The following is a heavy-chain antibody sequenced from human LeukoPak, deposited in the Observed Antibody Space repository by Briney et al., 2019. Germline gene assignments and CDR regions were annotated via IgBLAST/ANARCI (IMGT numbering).Heavy chain of an antibody. CDR1: GFSFSDEY. Sequence: PGGSLRLSCAASGFSFSDEYMSWIRQAPGXGLEWISYISASGSYTNYADSVKGRFTISRDNAKNSLYLQMNSLRAEDTAVYYCGRSRGAGPGAHFDVWGQGTLVTVSS. CDR2: ISASGSYT. CDR3: GRSRGAGPGAHFDV. J-gene: IGHJ4*02. D-gene: IGHD6-19*01. V-gene: IGHV3-11*03.